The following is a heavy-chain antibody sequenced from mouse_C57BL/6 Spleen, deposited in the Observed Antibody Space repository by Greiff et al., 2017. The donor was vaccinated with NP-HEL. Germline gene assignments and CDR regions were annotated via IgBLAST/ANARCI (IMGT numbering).Heavy chain of an antibody. V-gene: IGHV1-61*01. Sequence: VQLQQPGAELVRPGSSVKLSCKASGYTFTSYWMDWVKQRPGQGLEWIGNIYPSDSETHYNQKFKDKATLTVDKSSSTAYMQLSSLTSEDSAVYYCAFYDYDVAYWGQGTLVTVSA. J-gene: IGHJ3*01. CDR2: IYPSDSET. CDR3: AFYDYDVAY. D-gene: IGHD2-4*01. CDR1: GYTFTSYW.